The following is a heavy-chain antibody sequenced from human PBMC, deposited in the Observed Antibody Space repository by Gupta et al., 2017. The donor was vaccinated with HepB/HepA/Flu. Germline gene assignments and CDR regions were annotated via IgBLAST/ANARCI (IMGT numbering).Heavy chain of an antibody. CDR3: SRDTFGPYDY. J-gene: IGHJ4*02. CDR1: GLTVSSYW. CDR2: MNQHGSVI. Sequence: EVQMAESGGGLVQPGGSLRLSCAASGLTVSSYWMHWVRQAPGKGLVWVARMNQHGSVINYADSVKGRFTISRDNTKNALYLQMNSLRAEYTAIYFCSRDTFGPYDYWGQGTLVTVSS. D-gene: IGHD3-10*01. V-gene: IGHV3-74*01.